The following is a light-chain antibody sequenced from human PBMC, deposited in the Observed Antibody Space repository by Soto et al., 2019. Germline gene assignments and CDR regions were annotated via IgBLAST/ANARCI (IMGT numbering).Light chain of an antibody. CDR2: DAS. CDR1: QSVGTY. J-gene: IGKJ4*01. Sequence: EIVLTQSPATLSLSPGERAILSCRASQSVGTYLAWYQQKPGQAPRLLIYDASNRATGIPDRFSASGSGTDFTLTISRLESEDSAVYYCQHYGSSPGLTFGGGTKVEIK. V-gene: IGKV3-20*01. CDR3: QHYGSSPGLT.